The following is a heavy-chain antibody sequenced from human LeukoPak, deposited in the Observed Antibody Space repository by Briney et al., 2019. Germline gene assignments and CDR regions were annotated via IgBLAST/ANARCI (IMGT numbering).Heavy chain of an antibody. CDR3: TRGVSQPGDY. V-gene: IGHV3-23*01. D-gene: IGHD1-14*01. Sequence: GGSLRLSCAASGFTFTGSAMHWVRQASGKGLEWVSGISGSGGSTYYADSVKGRFTISRDNSKNTLYLQMNSLKTEDTAVYYCTRGVSQPGDYWGQGTLVTVSS. CDR2: ISGSGGST. CDR1: GFTFTGSA. J-gene: IGHJ4*02.